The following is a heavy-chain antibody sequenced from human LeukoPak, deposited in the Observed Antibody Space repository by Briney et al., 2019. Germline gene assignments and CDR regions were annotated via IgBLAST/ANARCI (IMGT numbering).Heavy chain of an antibody. V-gene: IGHV3-30*18. D-gene: IGHD3-22*01. CDR3: AKDRYDSSGTYFDY. J-gene: IGHJ4*02. Sequence: GGSLRLSCTASGFTFSSYGMHWVRQAPGKGLEWVAVISYDGNNKYYTDSVKGRFTISRDNSKNTLYLQMNSLSVEDTAVYYCAKDRYDSSGTYFDYWGQGSLVTLSS. CDR1: GFTFSSYG. CDR2: ISYDGNNK.